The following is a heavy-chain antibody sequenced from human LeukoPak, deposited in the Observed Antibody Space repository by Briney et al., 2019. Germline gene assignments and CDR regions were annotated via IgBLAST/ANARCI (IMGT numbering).Heavy chain of an antibody. Sequence: PSETLSLTCAVSGVPFSNYYWSWVRQSPRQGLEWIGEINHSGYTNYNPSLKSRVTMSIDTSKNQLSLRLTSVTAADAGVYYCTRAVAGHPDWGQGTLVTVSS. J-gene: IGHJ4*02. D-gene: IGHD6-19*01. CDR2: INHSGYT. CDR3: TRAVAGHPD. CDR1: GVPFSNYY. V-gene: IGHV4-34*01.